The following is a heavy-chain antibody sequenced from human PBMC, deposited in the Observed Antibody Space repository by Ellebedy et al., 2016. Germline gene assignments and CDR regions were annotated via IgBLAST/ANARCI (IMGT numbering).Heavy chain of an antibody. CDR2: LYSGGST. CDR3: ARGYRSTSCFDA. CDR1: GFTVSSNY. J-gene: IGHJ5*02. D-gene: IGHD2-2*01. Sequence: GGSLRLSXAASGFTVSSNYMGWVRQAPGKGLDWVSVLYSGGSTYYADSVKGRFSISRDNSKNTLYLQMNSLTGEDTAVYYCARGYRSTSCFDAWGQGTLVTVSS. V-gene: IGHV3-53*01.